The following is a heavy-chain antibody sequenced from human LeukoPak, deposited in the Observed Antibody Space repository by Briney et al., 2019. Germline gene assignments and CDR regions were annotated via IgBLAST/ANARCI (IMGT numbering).Heavy chain of an antibody. V-gene: IGHV1-3*01. Sequence: ASVKVSCKASGYTFTSYAMHWVRQAPGQRLEWMGWINAGNGNTKYSQKFQGRVTITRDTPASTAYMELSSLRSEDTAVYYCARDGYYGSGSPAEGYYYGMDVWGKGTTVTVSS. CDR1: GYTFTSYA. D-gene: IGHD3-10*01. CDR3: ARDGYYGSGSPAEGYYYGMDV. CDR2: INAGNGNT. J-gene: IGHJ6*04.